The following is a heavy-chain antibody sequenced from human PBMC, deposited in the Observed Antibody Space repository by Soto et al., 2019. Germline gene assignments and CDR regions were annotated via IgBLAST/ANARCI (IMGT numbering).Heavy chain of an antibody. CDR2: ISGSGQTT. J-gene: IGHJ1*01. CDR3: AKDQRKPAIFGVVTLS. D-gene: IGHD3-3*01. CDR1: GFTFSRFA. Sequence: GVSLRLSCSVSGFTFSRFAMSWVRQVPGKGLEWVSAISGSGQTTYYADSVKGRFTVSRDNSNNTLYLQMNSLRAEDTAVYYCAKDQRKPAIFGVVTLSWGKGPLVTDSS. V-gene: IGHV3-23*01.